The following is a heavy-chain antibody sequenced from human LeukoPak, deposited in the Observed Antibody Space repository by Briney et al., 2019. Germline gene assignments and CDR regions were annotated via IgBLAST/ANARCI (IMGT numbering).Heavy chain of an antibody. Sequence: SETLSLTCTVSGGSISSGSYYWSWIRQPAGKGLEWIGRIYTSWSTNYNPSLKSRVSISIDTFKNQFSLKLSSVTAADTAVYYCARGVGSSSRVRYSYMDVWGKGTTVTVSS. CDR3: ARGVGSSSRVRYSYMDV. V-gene: IGHV4-61*02. D-gene: IGHD2-2*01. J-gene: IGHJ6*03. CDR1: GGSISSGSYY. CDR2: IYTSWST.